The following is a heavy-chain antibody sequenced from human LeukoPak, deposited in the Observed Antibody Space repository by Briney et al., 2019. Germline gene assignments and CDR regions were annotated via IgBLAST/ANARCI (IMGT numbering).Heavy chain of an antibody. Sequence: PGGSLRLSCAASGFTFSSYAMSWVRHAPGEGLEWVSGINWNGGSTGYADSVKGRFTISRDNAKNSLYLQMNSLRAEDTALYHCARQRYSSSELDYWGQGTLVTVSS. D-gene: IGHD6-19*01. CDR1: GFTFSSYA. CDR2: INWNGGST. J-gene: IGHJ4*02. CDR3: ARQRYSSSELDY. V-gene: IGHV3-20*01.